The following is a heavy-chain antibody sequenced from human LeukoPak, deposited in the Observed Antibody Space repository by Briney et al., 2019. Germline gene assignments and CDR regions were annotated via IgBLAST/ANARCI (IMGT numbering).Heavy chain of an antibody. V-gene: IGHV3-15*01. J-gene: IGHJ6*03. Sequence: GGSLRLSCAASGFTFSNAWMSLVRQAPGKGLECVGRIKSKTYGGTTDYAAPVKGRFTISRDDSKNTLYLQMNSLKTEDTAVYYCTTGDDFVYYYYYMDVWGKGTTVTVSS. CDR3: TTGDDFVYYYYYMDV. CDR1: GFTFSNAW. D-gene: IGHD1-1*01. CDR2: IKSKTYGGTT.